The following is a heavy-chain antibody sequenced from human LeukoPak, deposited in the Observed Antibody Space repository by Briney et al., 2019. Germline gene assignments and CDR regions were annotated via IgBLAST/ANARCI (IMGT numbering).Heavy chain of an antibody. Sequence: TGGSLRLSCEASGFTFSSYWMSWVRQAPGKGLEWVANIKTDGSEKYYVDSVKGRFTISRDNAKSSLYLQVNSLRAEDTAVYYCARDYTGYFPWGQGTLVIVSS. D-gene: IGHD3-9*01. V-gene: IGHV3-7*03. CDR2: IKTDGSEK. CDR3: ARDYTGYFP. J-gene: IGHJ5*02. CDR1: GFTFSSYW.